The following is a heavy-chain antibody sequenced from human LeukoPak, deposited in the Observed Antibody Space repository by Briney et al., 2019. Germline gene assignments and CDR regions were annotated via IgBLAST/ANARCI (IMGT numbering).Heavy chain of an antibody. Sequence: SQTLSLTCTVSGASISSGSYYWSWIRQPAGKGLEWIGRVYTSGSTNYNPSLKSRVNISLDTPKNQFSLRLISVTAADTAVYFCARLQWLSTPFFDYWGQGTLVTVSS. CDR2: VYTSGST. J-gene: IGHJ4*02. V-gene: IGHV4-61*02. CDR1: GASISSGSYY. D-gene: IGHD6-19*01. CDR3: ARLQWLSTPFFDY.